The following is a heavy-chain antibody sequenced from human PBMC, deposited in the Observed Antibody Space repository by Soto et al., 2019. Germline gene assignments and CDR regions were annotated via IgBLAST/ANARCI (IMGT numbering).Heavy chain of an antibody. D-gene: IGHD3-10*01. J-gene: IGHJ6*03. CDR2: IYWDDDK. CDR1: GFSLSTSGVG. Sequence: QITLKESGPPLVKPTQTLTLTCTFSGFSLSTSGVGVGWIRQPPGKALEWLALIYWDDDKRYSPSLKSRLTITKDTSKNQVVLTMTNMDPVDTATYYCAHCGITMVRGATCYMDVWGKGTTVTVSS. CDR3: AHCGITMVRGATCYMDV. V-gene: IGHV2-5*02.